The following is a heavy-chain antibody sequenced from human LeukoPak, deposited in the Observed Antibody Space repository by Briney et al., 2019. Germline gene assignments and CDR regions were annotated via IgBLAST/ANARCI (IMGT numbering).Heavy chain of an antibody. D-gene: IGHD3-10*01. CDR3: ARGTTYYYGSGSYYRASYYFDY. CDR1: GFTFSSYG. CDR2: LSGGGGST. Sequence: GGTLRLSCAASGFTFSSYGMSWVRQAPGKGLEWVSALSGGGGSTYYADSVKGRFTISRDDAQNSLYLQMNSLRAEDTAVYYCARGTTYYYGSGSYYRASYYFDYWGQGTLVTVSS. V-gene: IGHV3-23*01. J-gene: IGHJ4*02.